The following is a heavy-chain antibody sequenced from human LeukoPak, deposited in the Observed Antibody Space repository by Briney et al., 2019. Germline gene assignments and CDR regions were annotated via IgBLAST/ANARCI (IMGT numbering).Heavy chain of an antibody. CDR3: AKSIASAGTNSCYYMDV. V-gene: IGHV4-38-2*02. D-gene: IGHD6-13*01. CDR1: GYSISTGFY. Sequence: SETLSLTCTVSGYSISTGFYWGWIRQSPEKGLEWIGSIFHSGTTYYNPSLKSRVTLSVDTSKNQFSLRLSSVTAADTAVYFCAKSIASAGTNSCYYMDVWGKGTTVTVSS. J-gene: IGHJ6*03. CDR2: IFHSGTT.